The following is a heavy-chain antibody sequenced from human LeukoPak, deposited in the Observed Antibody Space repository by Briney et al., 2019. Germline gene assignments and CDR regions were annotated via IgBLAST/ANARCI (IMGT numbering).Heavy chain of an antibody. CDR3: AKDMGDFWSSFDY. CDR1: GFTFSSYA. J-gene: IGHJ4*02. V-gene: IGHV3-23*01. Sequence: PGGSLRLSCAASGFTFSSYAMSWVRQAPGKGLEWVSAISGSGYSTYYADSVKGRFTISRDNSKNTLYLQMNSLRAEDTAVYYCAKDMGDFWSSFDYWGQGILVTVSS. D-gene: IGHD3-3*01. CDR2: ISGSGYST.